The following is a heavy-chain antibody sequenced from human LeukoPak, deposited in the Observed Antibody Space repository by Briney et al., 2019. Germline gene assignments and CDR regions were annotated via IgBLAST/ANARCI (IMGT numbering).Heavy chain of an antibody. CDR2: IFYTGST. CDR1: GGSISSYY. D-gene: IGHD5-12*01. J-gene: IGHJ4*01. CDR3: ARHAGGYTYYDY. Sequence: KSSETLSLTCTVSGGSISSYYWSWIRQPPGKGLEWIGYIFYTGSTNYNPSLESQVTISVDTSKNHFSLKLSSMTAADTAMYYCARHAGGYTYYDYWGHGTLVTVSS. V-gene: IGHV4-59*08.